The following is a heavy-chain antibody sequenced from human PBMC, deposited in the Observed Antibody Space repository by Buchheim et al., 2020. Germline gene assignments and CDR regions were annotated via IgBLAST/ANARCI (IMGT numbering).Heavy chain of an antibody. CDR2: IHYSGST. D-gene: IGHD6-13*01. Sequence: QVQLQESGPGLVKPSETLSLTCTVSGDPLSSYNYFWGWIRQPPGKGLDWIGYIHYSGSTYYSPSLQSRITMSVATSKHQFSLNVNSVTAADTAVYYCAAIATDVSRWFDAWGQGTL. V-gene: IGHV4-39*01. J-gene: IGHJ5*02. CDR3: AAIATDVSRWFDA. CDR1: GDPLSSYNYF.